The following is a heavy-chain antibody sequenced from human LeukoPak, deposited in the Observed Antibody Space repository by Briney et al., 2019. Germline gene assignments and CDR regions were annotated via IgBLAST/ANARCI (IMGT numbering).Heavy chain of an antibody. J-gene: IGHJ4*02. V-gene: IGHV1-24*01. Sequence: ASVTVSCTLSGSTLTKRSIDWVRQAPGKGREWMGSLSPRDGETSHAQKFQGRLNMTSDTATDTAYMEMSSLDSGDTAVYYCATGAMVYDYCGQGTLVIVSS. CDR3: ATGAMVYDY. D-gene: IGHD3-10*01. CDR2: LSPRDGET. CDR1: GSTLTKRS.